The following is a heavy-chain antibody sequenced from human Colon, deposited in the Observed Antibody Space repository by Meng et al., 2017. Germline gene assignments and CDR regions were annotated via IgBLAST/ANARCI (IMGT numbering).Heavy chain of an antibody. CDR3: ARGPTTYFDY. V-gene: IGHV4-30-4*01. CDR2: IYYSGST. D-gene: IGHD4-17*01. J-gene: IGHJ4*02. Sequence: LRWPGPGLVNPPQTLSLTCTVSGGSISSGDYYWSWIRQPPGKGLEWIGYIYYSGSTYYNPSLKSRVTISVDTSKNQFSLKLSSVTAADTAVYYCARGPTTYFDYWGQGTLVTVSS. CDR1: GGSISSGDYY.